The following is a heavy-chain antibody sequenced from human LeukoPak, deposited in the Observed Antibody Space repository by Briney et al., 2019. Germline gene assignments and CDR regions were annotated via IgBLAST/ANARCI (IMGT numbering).Heavy chain of an antibody. D-gene: IGHD6-13*01. CDR2: ISGSGSTM. Sequence: GGSLRLSCAASGFTFSSYEMNWVRQAPGKGLEWISYISGSGSTMYYADSVKGRFTISRDNAKNSLYLQMNSLRTEDTAVYYCASLRPRQQLVVDHWGQGTLVTASS. J-gene: IGHJ4*02. V-gene: IGHV3-48*03. CDR1: GFTFSSYE. CDR3: ASLRPRQQLVVDH.